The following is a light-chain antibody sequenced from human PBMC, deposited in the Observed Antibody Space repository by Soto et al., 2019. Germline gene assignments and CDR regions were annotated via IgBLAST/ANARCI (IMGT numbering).Light chain of an antibody. CDR3: QQYGTTWT. CDR2: RAS. Sequence: EIVLTQSPGTLSLSPGERATLSCRASQTVTSSYLAWYQQRPGQAPRLLIYRASNRATGIPDRFSGSGSGTDFTLTITRLEPEDFAVYCCQQYGTTWTFGQGTKVEFK. J-gene: IGKJ1*01. V-gene: IGKV3-20*01. CDR1: QTVTSSY.